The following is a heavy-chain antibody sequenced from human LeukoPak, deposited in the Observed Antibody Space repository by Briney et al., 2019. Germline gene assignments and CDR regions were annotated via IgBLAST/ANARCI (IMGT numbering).Heavy chain of an antibody. D-gene: IGHD1-26*01. CDR2: IYATGST. CDR3: ARQGYTASYYFLDF. J-gene: IGHJ4*02. V-gene: IGHV4-4*07. Sequence: SETLSLTCDVSGDFIRSYWWGWVRQPAGKGLEWIGRIYATGSTKFNPPLKSRLTMSMDTSTNQLSLKLSLKLTSVTAADMAVYFCARQGYTASYYFLDFWSQGTLVTVPP. CDR1: GDFIRSYW.